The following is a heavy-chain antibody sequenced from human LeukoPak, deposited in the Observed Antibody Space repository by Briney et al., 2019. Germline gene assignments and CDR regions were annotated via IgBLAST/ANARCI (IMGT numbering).Heavy chain of an antibody. CDR1: GFTFDDYA. D-gene: IGHD6-13*01. CDR3: AKDSSFGSSWYFFDY. Sequence: GGSLRPSCAASGFTFDDYAMHWVRQAPGKGLEWVSLISGDGGSTYYADSVKGRFTISRDNSKNSLYLQMNSLRTEDTALYYCAKDSSFGSSWYFFDYWGQGTLVTVSS. CDR2: ISGDGGST. J-gene: IGHJ4*02. V-gene: IGHV3-43*02.